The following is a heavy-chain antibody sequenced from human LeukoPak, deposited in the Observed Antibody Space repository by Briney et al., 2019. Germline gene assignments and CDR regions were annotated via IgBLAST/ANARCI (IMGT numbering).Heavy chain of an antibody. CDR1: GLPFDDNP. CDR2: ISWNSGSI. V-gene: IGHV3-9*01. Sequence: PGGSLNSSGEAPGLPFDDNPLHWAGKAQGKGRGWASGISWNSGSIGYAGSVKGRLTISRDNAKNSLYLQMNSLRAEDTALYCCAKGSGYSYGLFDYWGQGILVTVSS. J-gene: IGHJ4*02. CDR3: AKGSGYSYGLFDY. D-gene: IGHD5-18*01.